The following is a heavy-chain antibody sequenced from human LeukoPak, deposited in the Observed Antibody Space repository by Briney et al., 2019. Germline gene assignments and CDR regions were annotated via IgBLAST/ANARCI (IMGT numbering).Heavy chain of an antibody. V-gene: IGHV4-39*01. D-gene: IGHD5-18*01. Sequence: SETLSLTCTVSSGSISSSSYYWGWIRQPPGKGLEWIGSIYYSGSTYYNPSLKSRVTISVDTSKNQFSLKLSSVAAADTAVYYCARTAGYSYGYYYYYYYMDVWGKGTTVTVSS. CDR1: SGSISSSSYY. CDR2: IYYSGST. J-gene: IGHJ6*03. CDR3: ARTAGYSYGYYYYYYYMDV.